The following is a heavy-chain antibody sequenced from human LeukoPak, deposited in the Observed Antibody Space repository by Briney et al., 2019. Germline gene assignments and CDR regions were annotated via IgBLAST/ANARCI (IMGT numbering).Heavy chain of an antibody. CDR2: INPNSGGT. J-gene: IGHJ5*02. V-gene: IGHV1-2*02. D-gene: IGHD2-2*01. CDR3: ARVFTSMTSWFDP. CDR1: GYTFTGYY. Sequence: ASVKVSCKASGYTFTGYYMHWVRQAPGQGLEWMGWINPNSGGTNYAQKFQGRVTMTRDTSISTAYMELSRLRSDDTAVYYCARVFTSMTSWFDPWGQGTLVTVSS.